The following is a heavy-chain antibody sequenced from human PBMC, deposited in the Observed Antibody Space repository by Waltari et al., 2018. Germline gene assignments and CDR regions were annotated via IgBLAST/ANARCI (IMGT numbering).Heavy chain of an antibody. J-gene: IGHJ3*02. D-gene: IGHD6-13*01. CDR1: GYTFTDYY. CDR3: ARRGPSSSSPGAFDI. Sequence: EVQLVQSGAEVKKPGATVKISCKASGYTFTDYYMPWVQQAPGKGLEWMGRVEPEDGETKYAQKFQGRVTITTDESTSTAYMELSSLRSEDTAVYYCARRGPSSSSPGAFDIWGQGTMVTVSS. CDR2: VEPEDGET. V-gene: IGHV1-69-2*01.